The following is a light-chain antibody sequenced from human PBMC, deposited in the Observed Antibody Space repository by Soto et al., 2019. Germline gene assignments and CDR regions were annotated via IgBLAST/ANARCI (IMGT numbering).Light chain of an antibody. CDR2: EGT. Sequence: QSALTQPASVSGSPGQSITISCTGTSSDVASYDLVSWYQQHPGKAPKLMIYEGTKRPSGVSDRFSGSNSGNTASLTISGLQAEDEGDYYCCSYVGSSSPAIFGGGTKLPVL. CDR1: SSDVASYDL. CDR3: CSYVGSSSPAI. J-gene: IGLJ2*01. V-gene: IGLV2-23*01.